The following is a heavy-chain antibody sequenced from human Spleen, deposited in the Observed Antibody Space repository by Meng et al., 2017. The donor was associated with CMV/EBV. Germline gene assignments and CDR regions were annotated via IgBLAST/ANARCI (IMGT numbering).Heavy chain of an antibody. V-gene: IGHV3-30*19. D-gene: IGHD6-13*01. CDR3: ARLKQQLVGYFDY. CDR1: GFTFSSYG. CDR2: IWYDGSNK. J-gene: IGHJ4*02. Sequence: LSLTCAASGFTFSSYGMHWVRQAPGKGLEWVAVIWYDGSNKYYADSVKGRFTISRDNSKNTLYLQMNSLRAEDTAVYYCARLKQQLVGYFDYWGQGTLVTVSS.